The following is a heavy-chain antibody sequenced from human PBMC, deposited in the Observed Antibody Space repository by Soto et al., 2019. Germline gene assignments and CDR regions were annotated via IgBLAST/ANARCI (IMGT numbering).Heavy chain of an antibody. J-gene: IGHJ4*02. CDR1: GYTFTDYY. D-gene: IGHD3-22*01. CDR2: INPNSGGT. V-gene: IGHV1-2*02. CDR3: AREDYYESTIDY. Sequence: QVQLVQSGAEVKKPGASVKVSCKASGYTFTDYYLHWVRQAPGQGLEWMGWINPNSGGTNYTQKFQSRVPVTRDTSISAAYMELSRLRSDDTAVYYCAREDYYESTIDYWGQGTLVTVSS.